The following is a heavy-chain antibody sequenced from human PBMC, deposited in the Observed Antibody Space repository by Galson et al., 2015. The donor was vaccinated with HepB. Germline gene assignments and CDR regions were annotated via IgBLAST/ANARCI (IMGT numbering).Heavy chain of an antibody. J-gene: IGHJ4*02. CDR2: INQDGSQK. Sequence: SLRLSCAVSGLPFTSYSMYWIRQAPGKGLEWVANINQDGSQKYYVDAVKGRFTISRDNARSSVFLQMNSLRAEDTATYYCAKINYHDSSGDYWGRGTLVTVSS. V-gene: IGHV3-7*03. CDR1: GLPFTSYS. CDR3: AKINYHDSSGDY. D-gene: IGHD3-22*01.